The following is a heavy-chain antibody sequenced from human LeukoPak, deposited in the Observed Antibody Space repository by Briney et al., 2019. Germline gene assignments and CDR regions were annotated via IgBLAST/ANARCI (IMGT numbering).Heavy chain of an antibody. J-gene: IGHJ6*03. D-gene: IGHD2-2*01. CDR1: GGSISSYY. Sequence: PSETLSLTCTVSGGSISSYYWSWIRQPPGKGLEWIGYIYTSGSTNYNPSLKSRVTISVDTSKNHFSLKLSSVTAADTAVYYCARHAYCSSTSCYQDMDVWGKGTTVTVSS. CDR3: ARHAYCSSTSCYQDMDV. V-gene: IGHV4-4*09. CDR2: IYTSGST.